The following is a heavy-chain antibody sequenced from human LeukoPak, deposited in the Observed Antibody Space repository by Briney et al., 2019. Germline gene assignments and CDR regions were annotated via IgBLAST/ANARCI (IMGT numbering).Heavy chain of an antibody. CDR1: GFTFSSYA. V-gene: IGHV3-23*01. CDR2: ISGSGGST. CDR3: AKARRGDYYDSSGYYRAAFDT. J-gene: IGHJ3*02. D-gene: IGHD3-22*01. Sequence: GGSLRLSCAASGFTFSSYAMSWVRQAPGKGLEWVSAISGSGGSTYYADSVKGRFTISRDNSKNTLYLQMNSLRAEDTAVYYCAKARRGDYYDSSGYYRAAFDTWGQGTMVTVSS.